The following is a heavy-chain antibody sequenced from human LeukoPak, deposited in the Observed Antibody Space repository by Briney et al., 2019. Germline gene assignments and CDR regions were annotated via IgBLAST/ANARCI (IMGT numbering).Heavy chain of an antibody. CDR1: GYTFTSYD. J-gene: IGHJ4*02. CDR3: ARARANSDFDY. V-gene: IGHV1-8*03. CDR2: MNPNRGNT. Sequence: ASVKISCNASGYTFTSYDINWVLQANGQGLEWMGWMNPNRGNTGYAQKFQGRVTITRNTSISTAYMELSSLRSEDTAVYYCARARANSDFDYWGQGTLVTVSS. D-gene: IGHD1-26*01.